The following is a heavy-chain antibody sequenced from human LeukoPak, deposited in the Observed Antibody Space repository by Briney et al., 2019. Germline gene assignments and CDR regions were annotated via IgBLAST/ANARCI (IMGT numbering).Heavy chain of an antibody. V-gene: IGHV4-61*02. CDR2: IYTSGST. J-gene: IGHJ3*02. CDR3: SRVCEYTVYYAGSGETFDI. CDR1: GDSISSGSYY. D-gene: IGHD3-22*01. Sequence: PSETLSLTCTVSGDSISSGSYYWSSIRQPAGKGLEWIGRIYTSGSTNYNPSLKSRVTISVDTSKNQLSLKLSSVTAADTAVEYCSRVCEYTVYYAGSGETFDIWGQGTMVTVSS.